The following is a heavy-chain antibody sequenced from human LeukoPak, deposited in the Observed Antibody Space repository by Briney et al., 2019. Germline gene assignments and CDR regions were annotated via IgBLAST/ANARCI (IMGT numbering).Heavy chain of an antibody. D-gene: IGHD3-3*02. CDR1: GFTFDDYG. Sequence: GGSLRLSCAASGFTFDDYGMSWVRQAPGKGLEWVSGINWNGGSTGYADSVKGRFTISRDNGKKSLYLQMNSLRAEDTALYYCARISCGISCPEKYWGQGTLVTVSS. CDR2: INWNGGST. CDR3: ARISCGISCPEKY. J-gene: IGHJ4*02. V-gene: IGHV3-20*04.